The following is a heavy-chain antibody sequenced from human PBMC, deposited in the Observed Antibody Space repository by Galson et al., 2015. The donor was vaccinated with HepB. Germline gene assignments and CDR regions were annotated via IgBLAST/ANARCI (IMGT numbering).Heavy chain of an antibody. Sequence: SLRLSCAASGFTFSNAWMSWVRQAPGKGLEWVGRIKSKTDGGTTDYAAPVKGRFTISRDDSKNTLYLQMNSLKTEDTAVYYCTTVEVTQIVGATTWYFDLWGRGTLVTVSS. D-gene: IGHD1-26*01. CDR2: IKSKTDGGTT. J-gene: IGHJ2*01. CDR1: GFTFSNAW. CDR3: TTVEVTQIVGATTWYFDL. V-gene: IGHV3-15*01.